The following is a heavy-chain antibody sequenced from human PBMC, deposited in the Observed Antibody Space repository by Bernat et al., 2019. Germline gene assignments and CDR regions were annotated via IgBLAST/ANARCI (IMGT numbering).Heavy chain of an antibody. J-gene: IGHJ6*01. CDR2: IYYSWST. D-gene: IGHD3-22*01. V-gene: IGHV4-39*01. CDR1: GGSISSSSYY. CDR3: AGGVYYYDSSGYQYY. Sequence: QLQLQESGPGLVKPSETLSLTCTVSGGSISSSSYYWGWIRQPPGNGLEWIGSIYYSWSTYYKPSLKCRVTISVDTSKNQCSRKLSSVTAADTGVYYCAGGVYYYDSSGYQYY.